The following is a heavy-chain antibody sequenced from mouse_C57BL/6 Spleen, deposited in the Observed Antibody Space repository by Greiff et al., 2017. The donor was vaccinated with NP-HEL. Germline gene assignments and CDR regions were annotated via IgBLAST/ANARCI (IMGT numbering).Heavy chain of an antibody. D-gene: IGHD2-3*01. CDR3: ARQKDGYLAWFAY. Sequence: EVNLVESGGGLVKPGGSLKLSCAASGFTFSDYGMHWVRQAPEKGLEWVAYISSGSSTIYYADTVKGRFTISRDNAKNTLFLQMTSLRSEDTAMYYCARQKDGYLAWFAYWGQGTLVTVSA. J-gene: IGHJ3*01. CDR2: ISSGSSTI. CDR1: GFTFSDYG. V-gene: IGHV5-17*01.